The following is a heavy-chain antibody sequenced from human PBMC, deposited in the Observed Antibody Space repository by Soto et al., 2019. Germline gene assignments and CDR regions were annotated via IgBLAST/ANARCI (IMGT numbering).Heavy chain of an antibody. J-gene: IGHJ4*02. CDR2: IGPESGAT. D-gene: IGHD5-12*01. CDR3: GRGRSGQIVVFY. V-gene: IGHV1-2*02. CDR1: GYTFTGHY. Sequence: SVKVSCKASGYTFTGHYIHWVRQAPEQGPEWMGEIGPESGATRYAQKFQGRVTMTRGMSITTVYMELNNLSPDDTAVYYCGRGRSGQIVVFYWGQGTPVTVSS.